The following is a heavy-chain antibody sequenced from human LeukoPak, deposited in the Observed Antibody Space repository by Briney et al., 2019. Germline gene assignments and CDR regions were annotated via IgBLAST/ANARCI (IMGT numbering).Heavy chain of an antibody. CDR2: ISSSRSYI. V-gene: IGHV3-21*01. J-gene: IGHJ6*02. Sequence: GGSLRLSCAASGFTFSSHSMSWVRQAPGKGLEWVSFISSSRSYIYYPDSVKSRFTISRDNAKNSLYLQMNSLRAEDTAVYYCARDRLLFRDYYGMDVWGQGTTVTVSS. CDR1: GFTFSSHS. CDR3: ARDRLLFRDYYGMDV. D-gene: IGHD2-21*01.